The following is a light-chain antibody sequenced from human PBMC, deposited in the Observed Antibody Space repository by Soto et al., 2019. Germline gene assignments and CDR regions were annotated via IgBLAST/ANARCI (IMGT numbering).Light chain of an antibody. CDR2: GAS. J-gene: IGKJ1*01. Sequence: EIVMTQSPATLSLSPGERATLSCRASQSVSSYLAWYQQKPGQAPRLLIYGASSRATGIPDRFSGSGSGTDFTLTISSLEPEDFAVYYCQQYGSSPPWTFGQGTKVDIK. V-gene: IGKV3-20*01. CDR3: QQYGSSPPWT. CDR1: QSVSSY.